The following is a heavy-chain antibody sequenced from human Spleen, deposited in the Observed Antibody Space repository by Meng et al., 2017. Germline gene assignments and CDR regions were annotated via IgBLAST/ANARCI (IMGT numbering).Heavy chain of an antibody. Sequence: QVQLQESGPGLVKPSKTLSLPCTVSGGSISSGGYYWSWIRQHPGNGLEWIGYIYYSGSTYYNPSLKSLVTISVDTSKNQFSLKLSSVTAADTAVYYCARSAYAINNWFDPWGQGTLVTVSS. CDR3: ARSAYAINNWFDP. CDR2: IYYSGST. CDR1: GGSISSGGYY. J-gene: IGHJ5*02. V-gene: IGHV4-31*01. D-gene: IGHD3-9*01.